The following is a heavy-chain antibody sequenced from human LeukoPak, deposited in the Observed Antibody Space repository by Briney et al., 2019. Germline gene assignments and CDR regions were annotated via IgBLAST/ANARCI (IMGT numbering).Heavy chain of an antibody. CDR1: GFTFSSYS. CDR2: ISSSSSYI. D-gene: IGHD2-2*01. CDR3: AREEVVPAAMAYYYYYYMDV. Sequence: PGGSLRLSCAASGFTFSSYSMNWVRQAPGKGLEWVSSISSSSSYIYYADSVKGRFTISRDNAKNSLYLQMNSLRAEDTAVYYCAREEVVPAAMAYYYYYYMDVWGKGTTVTVSS. J-gene: IGHJ6*03. V-gene: IGHV3-21*01.